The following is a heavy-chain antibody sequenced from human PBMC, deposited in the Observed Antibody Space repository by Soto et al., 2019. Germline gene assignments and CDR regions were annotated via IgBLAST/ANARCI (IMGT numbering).Heavy chain of an antibody. J-gene: IGHJ3*02. Sequence: EVQLVETGGGLIQPGGSLRLSCAASGLTVSSNYMNWVRQAPGKGLEWVSVLYSGGSTHYSGSVKGRFIISRDNSKKTLYLQMNSLRAEDTAVYYCARDRPGDEGDAFDIWGRGTMVTVSS. CDR2: LYSGGST. V-gene: IGHV3-53*02. D-gene: IGHD3-10*01. CDR3: ARDRPGDEGDAFDI. CDR1: GLTVSSNY.